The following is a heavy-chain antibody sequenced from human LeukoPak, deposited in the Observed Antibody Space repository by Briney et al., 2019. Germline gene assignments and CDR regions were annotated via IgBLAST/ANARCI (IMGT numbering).Heavy chain of an antibody. J-gene: IGHJ4*02. Sequence: SETLSLPCAVYGGSFRGYYWRWIRQPPRKGLEWIGEINHSGSTNYNPSLKSRVTISVDTSKNQFSLKLSSVTAADTAVYYCARAGRGGGYLSYWGRGTLVTVSS. D-gene: IGHD3-22*01. CDR2: INHSGST. CDR3: ARAGRGGGYLSY. CDR1: GGSFRGYY. V-gene: IGHV4-34*01.